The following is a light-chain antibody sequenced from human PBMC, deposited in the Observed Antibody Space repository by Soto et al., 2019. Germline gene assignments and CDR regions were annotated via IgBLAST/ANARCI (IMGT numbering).Light chain of an antibody. Sequence: DIQMTQSPSTLSASVGDRVTITCRARQSITDWLACYQQKPGKAPKLLIYKASSLESGVPSRLSGGGSGTEFTLTISILQPDDFAPYYCQHSITYPYTFGQAKQRAIK. CDR3: QHSITYPYT. V-gene: IGKV1-5*03. J-gene: IGKJ2*01. CDR1: QSITDW. CDR2: KAS.